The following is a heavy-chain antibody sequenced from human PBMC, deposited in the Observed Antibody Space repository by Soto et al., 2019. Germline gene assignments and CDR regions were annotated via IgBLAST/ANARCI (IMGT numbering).Heavy chain of an antibody. J-gene: IGHJ6*02. CDR1: GGTFSSYA. D-gene: IGHD1-7*01. V-gene: IGHV1-69*01. CDR2: IIPIFGTA. CDR3: ARHWNSGYYYYGMDV. Sequence: QVQLVRSGAEVKKPGSSVKVSCKASGGTFSSYAISWVRQAPGQGLEWMGGIIPIFGTANYAQKFQGRVTITADESTSTAYMELTSLRPEDTAVYYCARHWNSGYYYYGMDVWGQGTTVTVSS.